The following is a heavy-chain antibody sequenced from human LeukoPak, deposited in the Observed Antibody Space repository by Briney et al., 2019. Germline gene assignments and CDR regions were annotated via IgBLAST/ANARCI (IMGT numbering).Heavy chain of an antibody. V-gene: IGHV1-2*02. CDR3: ARGPVRDYDSSGYYWPLFDY. CDR1: GYTFTGYY. Sequence: WASVKVSCKASGYTFTGYYMHWVRQAPGQGLEWMGWINPNSGGTNYAQKFQGRVTMTRDTSISTAYMELSRLRSDDTAVYYCARGPVRDYDSSGYYWPLFDYWGQGTLVTVSS. J-gene: IGHJ4*02. D-gene: IGHD3-22*01. CDR2: INPNSGGT.